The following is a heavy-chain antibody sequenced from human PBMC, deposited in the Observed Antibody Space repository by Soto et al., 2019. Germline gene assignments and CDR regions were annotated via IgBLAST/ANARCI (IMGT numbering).Heavy chain of an antibody. Sequence: GESLKISCKASGYSFTNYWINWVRQMPGKGLEWMGRIDPSDSYANYSPSFQGHVTISADKSISTAYLQWNSLKASDTAMYYCAIFPLRGSPYYYYGRDVWGKGTTVTVPS. CDR3: AIFPLRGSPYYYYGRDV. CDR1: GYSFTNYW. D-gene: IGHD2-21*01. CDR2: IDPSDSYA. V-gene: IGHV5-10-1*01. J-gene: IGHJ6*04.